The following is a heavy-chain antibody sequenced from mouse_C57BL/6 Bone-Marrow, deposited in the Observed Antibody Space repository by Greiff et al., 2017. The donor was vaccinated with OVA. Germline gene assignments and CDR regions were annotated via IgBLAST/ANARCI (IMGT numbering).Heavy chain of an antibody. CDR2: IYPGSGNT. Sequence: VQLTESGAELVRPGASVKLSCKASGYTFTDYYINWVKQRPGQGLEWIARIYPGSGNTYYNEKFKGKATLTAEKSSSTAYMQLSSLTSEDSAVYFCARSNYDYDKADWGQGTLVTVSA. V-gene: IGHV1-76*01. D-gene: IGHD2-4*01. J-gene: IGHJ3*01. CDR3: ARSNYDYDKAD. CDR1: GYTFTDYY.